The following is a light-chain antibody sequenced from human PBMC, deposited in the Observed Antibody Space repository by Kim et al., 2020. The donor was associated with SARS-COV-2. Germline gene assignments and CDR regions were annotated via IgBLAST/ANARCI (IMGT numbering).Light chain of an antibody. CDR1: KLGDKF. J-gene: IGLJ1*01. CDR2: QDN. Sequence: SVSPGQTASITCSGDKLGDKFVCWFQQKPGQSPVLVIYQDNKRPSGIPERFSGSNSGNTATLTISGTQAMDEADYYCQAWDSNTGVFGTGTKVTVL. V-gene: IGLV3-1*01. CDR3: QAWDSNTGV.